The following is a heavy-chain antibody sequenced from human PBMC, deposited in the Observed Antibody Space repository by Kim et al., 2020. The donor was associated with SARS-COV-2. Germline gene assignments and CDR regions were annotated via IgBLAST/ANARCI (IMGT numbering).Heavy chain of an antibody. V-gene: IGHV3-7*03. CDR2: GREG. CDR3: ASTQTFDY. Sequence: GREGPQGASVKGRVTISEDNATHTMFLQMKSLRAEDTAVYYCASTQTFDYWGQGTLVTVSS. J-gene: IGHJ4*02.